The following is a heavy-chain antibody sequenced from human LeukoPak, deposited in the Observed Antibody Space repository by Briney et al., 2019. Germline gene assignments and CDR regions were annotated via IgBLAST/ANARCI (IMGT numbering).Heavy chain of an antibody. CDR1: GFTFSNYA. J-gene: IGHJ4*02. V-gene: IGHV3-15*01. D-gene: IGHD3-9*01. Sequence: PGGSLRLSCAASGFTFSNYAMSWVRQTPGKGLEWVGRIKSKTDGGTSDYAAPVKGRFTISRDDSKNTLYLQMNSLKTEDTAVYYCTTDYDVLPLQDWGQGTLVTVSS. CDR3: TTDYDVLPLQD. CDR2: IKSKTDGGTS.